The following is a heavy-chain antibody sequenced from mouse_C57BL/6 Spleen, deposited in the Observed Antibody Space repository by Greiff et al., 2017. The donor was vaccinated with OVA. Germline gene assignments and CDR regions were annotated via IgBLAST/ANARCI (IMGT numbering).Heavy chain of an antibody. CDR1: GFSFNTYA. CDR2: IRSKSNNYAT. CDR3: VRGRGAWFAY. V-gene: IGHV10-1*01. J-gene: IGHJ3*01. D-gene: IGHD6-1*01. Sequence: EVKLVESGGGLVQPKGSLKLSCAASGFSFNTYAMNWVRQAPGKGLEWVARIRSKSNNYATYYADSVKDRFTISRDDSESMLYLQMNNLKTEDTAMYYCVRGRGAWFAYWGQGTLVTVSA.